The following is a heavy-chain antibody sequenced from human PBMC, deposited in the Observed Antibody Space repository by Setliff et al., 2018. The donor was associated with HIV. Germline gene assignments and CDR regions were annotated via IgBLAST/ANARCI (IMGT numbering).Heavy chain of an antibody. CDR3: ARSPAAEGY. CDR2: IFYSGHT. Sequence: TLSLTCTVSGGSISSSSYYWGWIRQPPGKGLEWIGNIFYSGHTYYNPSLRSRVTISVDTSKNQFSLNPRSVTAADTAVYYCARSPAAEGYWGQGTLVTVSS. D-gene: IGHD6-13*01. CDR1: GGSISSSSYY. J-gene: IGHJ4*02. V-gene: IGHV4-39*01.